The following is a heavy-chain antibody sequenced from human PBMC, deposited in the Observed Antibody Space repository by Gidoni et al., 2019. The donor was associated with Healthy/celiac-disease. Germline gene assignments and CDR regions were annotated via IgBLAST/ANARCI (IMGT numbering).Heavy chain of an antibody. J-gene: IGHJ3*02. CDR1: GSTVSSYE. CDR2: ISLSGSTM. D-gene: IGHD3-3*01. CDR3: FTIFGVVIHDAFDI. Sequence: EVQLVESGGGMAQPGGSRRPTGAASGSTVSSYEMNWVRQAPGKVLGWVSYISLSGSTMSYADSVKGRFTISRDHAKTSLFLQMPSLGAADTAVYYCFTIFGVVIHDAFDIWGQGTMVTVSS. V-gene: IGHV3-48*03.